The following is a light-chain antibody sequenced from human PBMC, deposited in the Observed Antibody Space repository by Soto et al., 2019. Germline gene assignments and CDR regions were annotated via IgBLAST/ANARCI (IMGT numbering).Light chain of an antibody. CDR3: QQYNSYSS. V-gene: IGKV1-5*01. J-gene: IGKJ1*01. CDR2: DAS. Sequence: DIQMTQSPSPLSASVGDRLTITWQASQDISNHLNWYQQKPGKAPKLLIYDASSLESGVPSRFSGSGSGTEFTLTISSLQPDDFATYYCQQYNSYSSFGQGTKVDI. CDR1: QDISNH.